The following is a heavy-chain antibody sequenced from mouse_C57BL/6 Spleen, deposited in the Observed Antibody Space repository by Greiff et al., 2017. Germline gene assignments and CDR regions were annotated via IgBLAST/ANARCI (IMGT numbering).Heavy chain of an antibody. CDR3: AKHDGYYGSSEYYAMDY. J-gene: IGHJ4*01. Sequence: VQLVESGPGLVAPSPCLSITCTVSGFSLTSYGVDWVRQPPGKGLEWLGVIWGGGSTNYNSALMSRLSTSKDDSESQVFLKMNSLQTDDTAMYYCAKHDGYYGSSEYYAMDYWGQGTSVTVSS. CDR1: GFSLTSYG. D-gene: IGHD1-1*01. CDR2: IWGGGST. V-gene: IGHV2-9*01.